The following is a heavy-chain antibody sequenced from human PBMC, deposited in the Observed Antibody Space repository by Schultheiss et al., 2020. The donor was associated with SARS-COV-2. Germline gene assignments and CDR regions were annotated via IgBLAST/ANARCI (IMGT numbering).Heavy chain of an antibody. CDR3: ARALEGVYFDWLLCDY. Sequence: SETLSLTCTVSGGSVSSGSYYWSWIRQPPGKGLEWIGYIYYSGSTNYNPSLKSRVTISVDTSKNQFSLKLSSVTAADTAVYYCARALEGVYFDWLLCDYWGQGTLVTVSS. J-gene: IGHJ4*02. CDR2: IYYSGST. V-gene: IGHV4-61*01. CDR1: GGSVSSGSYY. D-gene: IGHD3-9*01.